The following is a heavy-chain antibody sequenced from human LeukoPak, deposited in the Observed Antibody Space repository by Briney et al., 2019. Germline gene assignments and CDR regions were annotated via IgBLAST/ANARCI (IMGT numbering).Heavy chain of an antibody. V-gene: IGHV4-31*03. CDR2: IYYSGRT. CDR3: ARGSWSSSIDY. CDR1: GGSISSGGYY. Sequence: SETLSLTCTVSGGSISSGGYYWSWIRQHPGKGLEWIGYIYYSGRTYSNASIKSRVTISIDTSKNQFSLKLSSVTAGDTAVYYCARGSWSSSIDYWGQGTLVTVSS. D-gene: IGHD6-6*01. J-gene: IGHJ4*02.